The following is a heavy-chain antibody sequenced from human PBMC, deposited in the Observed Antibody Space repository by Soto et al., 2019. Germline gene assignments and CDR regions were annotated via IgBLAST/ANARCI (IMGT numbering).Heavy chain of an antibody. V-gene: IGHV4-59*08. D-gene: IGHD6-13*01. CDR1: GASISTYY. CDR3: ARPRAATGTGYWYFDL. Sequence: QVQLQESGPGLVKPSETLSLTCTVSGASISTYYWGWIRQPPGKGLEWIGYFYYSGRTSYNPSLKRRVTISVDTPKNQFSLKLSSVTAADPAVYYCARPRAATGTGYWYFDLWGRGTLVTVSS. CDR2: FYYSGRT. J-gene: IGHJ2*01.